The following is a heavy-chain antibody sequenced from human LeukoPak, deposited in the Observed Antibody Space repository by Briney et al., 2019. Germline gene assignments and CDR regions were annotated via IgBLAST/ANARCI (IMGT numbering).Heavy chain of an antibody. Sequence: GGSLRLSCVASGFSFSSYSMNWVRQAPGKGLEWVSSISFSGNYIYYADSVRGRITLSRDNAKNSLFLQMNSLRAEDTAVYYCARRASTERGHSYGLDYWGQGTLVSVSS. J-gene: IGHJ4*02. CDR1: GFSFSSYS. CDR3: ARRASTERGHSYGLDY. D-gene: IGHD5-18*01. V-gene: IGHV3-21*01. CDR2: ISFSGNYI.